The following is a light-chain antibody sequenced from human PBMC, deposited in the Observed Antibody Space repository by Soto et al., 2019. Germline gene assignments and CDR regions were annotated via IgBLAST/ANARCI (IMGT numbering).Light chain of an antibody. CDR2: KAS. CDR3: QQYNSYTIT. CDR1: QSVSSW. V-gene: IGKV1-5*03. J-gene: IGKJ1*01. Sequence: DIQMTQSPSTLSASVGDRVTISCRASQSVSSWLAWYQQKPGKTPKLLIYKASTLASGIPSRFSGSGSGTEFALTISSLRPDDFATYYCQQYNSYTITFGQGTKVEIK.